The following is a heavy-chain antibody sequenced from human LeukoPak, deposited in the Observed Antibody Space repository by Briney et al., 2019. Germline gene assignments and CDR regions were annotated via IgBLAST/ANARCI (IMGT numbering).Heavy chain of an antibody. D-gene: IGHD3-3*01. CDR2: ISGSGGST. Sequence: GGSLRLSCAASGFTFSSYAMCWVRQAPGKGLEWVSAISGSGGSTYYADSVKGRFTISRDNSKNTLYLQMNSLRAEDTAVYYCARDEARGYDFRPQDHWGQGTLVSVSS. CDR1: GFTFSSYA. V-gene: IGHV3-23*01. J-gene: IGHJ4*02. CDR3: ARDEARGYDFRPQDH.